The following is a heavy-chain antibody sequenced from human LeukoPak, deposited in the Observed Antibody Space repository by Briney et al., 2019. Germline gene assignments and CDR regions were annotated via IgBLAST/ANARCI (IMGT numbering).Heavy chain of an antibody. V-gene: IGHV4-59*01. CDR1: GGSISSYY. J-gene: IGHJ4*02. D-gene: IGHD2-21*02. CDR2: IYYSGST. CDR3: ASLRYCGGDCYSDYFDY. Sequence: PSETLSLTCTVSGGSISSYYWSWIRQPPGKGLEWIGYIYYSGSTNYNPSLKSRVTISVDTSKNQFSLKLSSVTAADTAVYYCASLRYCGGDCYSDYFDYWGQGTLVTVSS.